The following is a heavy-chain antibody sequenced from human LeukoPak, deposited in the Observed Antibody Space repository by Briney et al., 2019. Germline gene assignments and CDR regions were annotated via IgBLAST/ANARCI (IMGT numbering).Heavy chain of an antibody. D-gene: IGHD3-22*01. CDR1: GFTFSSYA. Sequence: PGGSLRLSCAASGFTFSSYAMSWVGQAPGKGWEGFSVFSGSGGSTYYADSVKGRFTISRDNSKNTLYLQMNSLRAEDTAVYYCAKDSQVVVIKDAFDIWGQGTMVTVSS. CDR3: AKDSQVVVIKDAFDI. J-gene: IGHJ3*02. CDR2: FSGSGGST. V-gene: IGHV3-23*01.